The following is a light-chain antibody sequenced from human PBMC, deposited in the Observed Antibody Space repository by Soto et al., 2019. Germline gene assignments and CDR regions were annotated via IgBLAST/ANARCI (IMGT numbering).Light chain of an antibody. V-gene: IGLV1-47*01. CDR3: AAWDDSLSGRGV. J-gene: IGLJ2*01. CDR2: RNN. Sequence: QPVLTQPPSASGTPGQRVTISCSGSSSNIGSNYVYWYLQLPGTAPKLLIYRNNQRPSGVPDRFSGSKSGTSASLAISGLRSEDEADYYCAAWDDSLSGRGVFGGGTKLTVL. CDR1: SSNIGSNY.